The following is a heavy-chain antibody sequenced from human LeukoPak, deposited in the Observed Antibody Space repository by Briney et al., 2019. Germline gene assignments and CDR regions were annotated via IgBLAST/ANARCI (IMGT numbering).Heavy chain of an antibody. Sequence: PGGSLKLSCAASGFTFSGSAIHWVRQSSGKGLEWVGQIDKKDKGYATATAYAASVKGRFTISRDNSKNTLYLQMNSLRAEDTAVYYCAKDERYRSGLNCFDYWGQGTLVTVSS. J-gene: IGHJ4*02. CDR3: AKDERYRSGLNCFDY. CDR2: IDKKDKGYATAT. V-gene: IGHV3-73*01. D-gene: IGHD6-19*01. CDR1: GFTFSGSA.